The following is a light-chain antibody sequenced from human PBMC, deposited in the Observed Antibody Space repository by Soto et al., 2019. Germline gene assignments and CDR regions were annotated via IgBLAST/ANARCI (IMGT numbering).Light chain of an antibody. Sequence: DIQMTQSPSSLSASVGDRVTIACRASQSISSYLNWYQHKPGKAPKLLIYAAPSLQSGVPSRFSGSGSGTDFTLTISSLQPEDFATYYCQQSYGTPWTFGQGTKVEIK. CDR1: QSISSY. CDR2: AAP. V-gene: IGKV1-39*01. CDR3: QQSYGTPWT. J-gene: IGKJ1*01.